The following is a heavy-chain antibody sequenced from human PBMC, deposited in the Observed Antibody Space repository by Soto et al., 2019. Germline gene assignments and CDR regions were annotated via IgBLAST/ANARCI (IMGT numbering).Heavy chain of an antibody. D-gene: IGHD3-22*01. Sequence: GESLKISCKGCGYSFTSYWISWVRQMPGKGLEWMGRIDPSDSYTNYSPSFQGHVTISADKSISTAYLQWSSLKASDTAMYYCARRGTHYDSSGYFYYYYGMDVWGQGTTVTVSS. V-gene: IGHV5-10-1*01. CDR2: IDPSDSYT. J-gene: IGHJ6*02. CDR3: ARRGTHYDSSGYFYYYYGMDV. CDR1: GYSFTSYW.